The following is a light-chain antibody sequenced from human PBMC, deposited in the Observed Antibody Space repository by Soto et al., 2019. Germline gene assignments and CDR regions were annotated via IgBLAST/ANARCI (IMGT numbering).Light chain of an antibody. CDR3: QQSSSSPRT. CDR2: GGS. Sequence: EIVLTQSPGTLSLSPGERATLSCRASQSVTNSPLAWYQQKPGQAPKVLIFGGSNMATGIPDRFSGSGSGTDFTLTISRLEPEDFAVYYCQQSSSSPRTFGQVTKVEIK. V-gene: IGKV3-20*01. J-gene: IGKJ2*01. CDR1: QSVTNSP.